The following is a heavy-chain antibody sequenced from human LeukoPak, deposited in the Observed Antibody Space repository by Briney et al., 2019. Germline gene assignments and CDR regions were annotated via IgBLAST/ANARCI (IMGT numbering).Heavy chain of an antibody. CDR3: AKDRHFESNVLGY. CDR2: ISYDGSNI. V-gene: IGHV3-30*18. CDR1: GFTFSSYD. D-gene: IGHD2-8*01. Sequence: GGSLRLSCAASGFTFSSYDMYWVRQAPGKGLEWVAVISYDGSNIYYGDSVKGRFTISRDNSKNTLYLQMNSLRAEDTAVYYCAKDRHFESNVLGYWGQGTLVTVSS. J-gene: IGHJ4*02.